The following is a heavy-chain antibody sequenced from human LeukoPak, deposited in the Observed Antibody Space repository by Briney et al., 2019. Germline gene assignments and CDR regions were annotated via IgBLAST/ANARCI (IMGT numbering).Heavy chain of an antibody. Sequence: GGSLRLSCAASGFIVSNHYMSWVRQAPGKGLEWVSDISGSGGITYYAESVKGRFTISRDNSKNTLYLQMNSLRAEDTAVYYCAKGSDYDSKYYYYYMDVWGKGTTVTVSS. CDR3: AKGSDYDSKYYYYYMDV. CDR2: ISGSGGIT. V-gene: IGHV3-23*01. J-gene: IGHJ6*03. D-gene: IGHD3-22*01. CDR1: GFIVSNHY.